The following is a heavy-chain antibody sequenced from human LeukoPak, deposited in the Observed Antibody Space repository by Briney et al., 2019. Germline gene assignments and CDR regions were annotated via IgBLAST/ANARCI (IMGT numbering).Heavy chain of an antibody. V-gene: IGHV1-2*02. Sequence: ASVKVSCKASGYTFTRYYMHWVRQAPGQGLEWMGWINPNSGGTNYAQKFQGRVTMTRDTSISTAYMELSRLRSDDTAVYYCARDKQQLVPENWFDPWGQGTLVTVSS. J-gene: IGHJ5*02. CDR3: ARDKQQLVPENWFDP. CDR1: GYTFTRYY. CDR2: INPNSGGT. D-gene: IGHD6-13*01.